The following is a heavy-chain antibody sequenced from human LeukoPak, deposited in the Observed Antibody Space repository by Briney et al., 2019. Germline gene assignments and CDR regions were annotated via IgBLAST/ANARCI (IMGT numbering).Heavy chain of an antibody. CDR2: IYTNGGI. CDR1: GGSISSSY. V-gene: IGHV4-4*07. J-gene: IGHJ5*02. Sequence: PSETLSLTCTVSGGSISSSYWSWIRQPAGKGLEWIGRIYTNGGINYNPSLKSRVTISFDKSQNQLSLRPSSVAAADTAAYYRAKPRSSPSWFDPWGHGTLVTVSS. CDR3: AKPRSSPSWFDP.